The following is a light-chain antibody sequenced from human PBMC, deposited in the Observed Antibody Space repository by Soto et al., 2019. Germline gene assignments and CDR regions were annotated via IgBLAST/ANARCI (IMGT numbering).Light chain of an antibody. CDR2: ASS. CDR3: LQNNNLPFT. V-gene: IGKV1-17*01. J-gene: IGKJ3*01. CDR1: QDIGND. Sequence: DIQMTQSPSSLSASVGDRVTITCRASQDIGNDLDWYQQKPGKATKRLIYASSSWQSGAPARFSDSGSGTEITLTVSGLQPEDFATYYCLQNNNLPFTFGPGTIVDF.